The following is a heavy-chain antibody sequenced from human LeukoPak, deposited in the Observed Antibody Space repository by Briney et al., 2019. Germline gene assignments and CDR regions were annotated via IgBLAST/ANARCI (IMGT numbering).Heavy chain of an antibody. CDR1: GVTFSSYW. V-gene: IGHV3-74*01. J-gene: IGHJ4*02. CDR3: ASGYDYVWGSYRYALPFDY. Sequence: GGSLRLSCAASGVTFSSYWMHWVRQAPGKGLVWVSRINSDGSSTSYADSVKGRFTISRDNAKNTLFLQMNSLRAEETAVYYCASGYDYVWGSYRYALPFDYWGQGSLVTVSS. CDR2: INSDGSST. D-gene: IGHD3-16*02.